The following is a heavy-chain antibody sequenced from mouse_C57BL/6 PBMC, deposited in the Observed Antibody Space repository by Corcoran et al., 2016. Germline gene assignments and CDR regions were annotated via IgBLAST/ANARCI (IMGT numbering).Heavy chain of an antibody. D-gene: IGHD1-1*01. CDR2: IFPGSGST. V-gene: IGHV1-75*01. CDR3: ARSLITTVVATRYYAIDY. J-gene: IGHJ4*01. CDR1: GYTFTDYY. Sequence: QVQLQQSGPELVKPGASVKISCKASGYTFTDYYINWVKQRPGQGLELIGWIFPGSGSTYYNEKFKGKATLTVDKSSSTAYMLLSSLTSEDSAVYFCARSLITTVVATRYYAIDYWGQRTSVNVSS.